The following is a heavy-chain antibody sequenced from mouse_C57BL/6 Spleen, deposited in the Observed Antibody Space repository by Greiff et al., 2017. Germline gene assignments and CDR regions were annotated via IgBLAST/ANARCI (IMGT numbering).Heavy chain of an antibody. V-gene: IGHV1-15*01. CDR1: GYTFTDYE. Sequence: VQLQQSGAELVRPGASVTLSCKASGYTFTDYEMHWVKQTPVHGLEWIGAIDPETGGTAYNQKVKGKAILTADKSSSTAYMELRSLTSEDSAVYYCTRDAMDYWGQGTSVTVSS. CDR3: TRDAMDY. CDR2: IDPETGGT. J-gene: IGHJ4*01.